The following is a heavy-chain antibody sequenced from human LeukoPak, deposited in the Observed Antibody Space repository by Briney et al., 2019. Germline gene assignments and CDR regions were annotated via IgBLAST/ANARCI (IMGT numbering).Heavy chain of an antibody. CDR1: VCTLSNAW. CDR3: TTDAPPYDYVWGSYRYGGY. V-gene: IGHV3-15*01. D-gene: IGHD3-16*02. J-gene: IGHJ4*02. CDR2: IKSKTDRGTT. Sequence: PGGALTLSCAASVCTLSNAWISWVRQAPGRGLECVGRIKSKTDRGTTDSAAPVIDRFTISRDDSKNTLYLQMNRLKTEDTAVYYCTTDAPPYDYVWGSYRYGGYWGQGTLVTVYS.